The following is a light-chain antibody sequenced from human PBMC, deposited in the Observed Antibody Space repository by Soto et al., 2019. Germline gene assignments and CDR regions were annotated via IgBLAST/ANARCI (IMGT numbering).Light chain of an antibody. V-gene: IGKV1-5*03. J-gene: IGKJ1*01. Sequence: IHMAQAPSTLSVSLGDIVTMTCGASQTISSWLAWYQQKPGKAPKLLIYKASTLKSGVPSRFSGSGSGTEFTLTISSLQPDDFATYYCQHYNSYSEAFGQGTKVDIK. CDR1: QTISSW. CDR2: KAS. CDR3: QHYNSYSEA.